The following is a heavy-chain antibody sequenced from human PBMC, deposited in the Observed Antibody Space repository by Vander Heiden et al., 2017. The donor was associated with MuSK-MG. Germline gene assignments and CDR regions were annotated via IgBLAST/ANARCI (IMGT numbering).Heavy chain of an antibody. CDR3: ARHITMIVVPNDAFDI. J-gene: IGHJ3*02. Sequence: QVQLQESGPGLVKPSQTLSLPCTVSGCSISRGGYYWSWIRQHPGKGLEWIGYIYYSGSTYYNPSLKSRVTISVDTSKNQFSLKLSSVTAADTAVYYCARHITMIVVPNDAFDIWGQGTMVTVSS. CDR2: IYYSGST. V-gene: IGHV4-31*03. D-gene: IGHD3-22*01. CDR1: GCSISRGGYY.